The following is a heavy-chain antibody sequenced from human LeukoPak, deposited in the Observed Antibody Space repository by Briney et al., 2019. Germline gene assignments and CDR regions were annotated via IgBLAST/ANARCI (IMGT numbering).Heavy chain of an antibody. Sequence: GGSLRLSCAASGFTVSSNYMSWVRQAPGKGLEWVSVIYSGGRTYYADSVKGRFTISRDNSKNTLYLQMNSLRAEDTAVYYCANFLPRRRRNTRYYFEYWGQGTLVTVSS. D-gene: IGHD3-3*01. CDR2: IYSGGRT. V-gene: IGHV3-53*05. CDR3: ANFLPRRRRNTRYYFEY. CDR1: GFTVSSNY. J-gene: IGHJ4*02.